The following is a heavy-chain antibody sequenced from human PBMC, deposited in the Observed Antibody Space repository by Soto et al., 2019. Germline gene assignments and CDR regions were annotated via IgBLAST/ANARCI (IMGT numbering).Heavy chain of an antibody. CDR3: AREGSTKWFDP. Sequence: PSETLSLTCAVSGGSISSGGYSWSWIRQPPGKGLEWIGYIYHSGSTYYNPSLKSRVTISVDRSKNQFSLKLSSVTAADTAVYYRAREGSTKWFDPWGQGTLVTVSS. CDR1: GGSISSGGYS. J-gene: IGHJ5*02. V-gene: IGHV4-30-2*01. CDR2: IYHSGST. D-gene: IGHD2-2*01.